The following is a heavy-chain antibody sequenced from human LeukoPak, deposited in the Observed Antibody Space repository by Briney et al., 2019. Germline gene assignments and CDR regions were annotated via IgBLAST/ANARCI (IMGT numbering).Heavy chain of an antibody. V-gene: IGHV3-53*01. Sequence: GGSLRLSCAASGFTVSSNYMSWVCQAPGKGLEWVSLIYSGGSTYYADSVKGRFTISRDNSKNTLYLQMNSLRAEDTAVYYCARRFIVRGATYYFDNWGQGTLVTVSS. D-gene: IGHD3-10*01. CDR1: GFTVSSNY. CDR2: IYSGGST. J-gene: IGHJ4*02. CDR3: ARRFIVRGATYYFDN.